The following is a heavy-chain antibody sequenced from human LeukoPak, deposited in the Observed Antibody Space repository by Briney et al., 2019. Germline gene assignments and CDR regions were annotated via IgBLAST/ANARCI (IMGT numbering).Heavy chain of an antibody. CDR3: ARHTPSYGYRVQNSGAKTRFDY. D-gene: IGHD5-18*01. CDR1: GGSFSGYY. CDR2: INHSGST. J-gene: IGHJ4*02. Sequence: PSETLSLTCAVYGGSFSGYYWSWIRQPPGKGLEWIGEINHSGSTNYNPSLKSRVTISVDTSKNQFSLKLSSVTAADTAVYYCARHTPSYGYRVQNSGAKTRFDYWGQGTLVTVSS. V-gene: IGHV4-34*01.